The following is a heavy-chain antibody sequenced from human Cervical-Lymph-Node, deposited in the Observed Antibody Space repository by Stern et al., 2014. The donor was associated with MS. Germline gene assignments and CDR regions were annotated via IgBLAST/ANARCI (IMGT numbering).Heavy chain of an antibody. J-gene: IGHJ6*02. CDR1: GFSLSTSGVG. CDR2: IYWDDDK. V-gene: IGHV2-5*02. CDR3: ARDRGYCSGGSCYSYYYYGMDV. D-gene: IGHD2-15*01. Sequence: ESGPTLVKPTQTLTLTCTFSGFSLSTSGVGVGWIRQPPGKALEWLALIYWDDDKRYSPSLKSRVTITKDTSKNQVVLTMTNMDPVDTATYYCARDRGYCSGGSCYSYYYYGMDVWGQGTTVTVSS.